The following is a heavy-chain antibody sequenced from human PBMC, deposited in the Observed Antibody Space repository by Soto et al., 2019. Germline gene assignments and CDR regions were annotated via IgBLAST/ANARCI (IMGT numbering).Heavy chain of an antibody. CDR3: ARLPSRITGYAYYMDV. Sequence: GESLKISCKGSGYSFTSYWIGWVRQMPGKGLEWMEIIYPGDSDTRYSPSFQGQVTISADKSISTAYLQWSSLKASDTAMYYCARLPSRITGYAYYMDVWGKGTTVTVSS. CDR1: GYSFTSYW. CDR2: IYPGDSDT. V-gene: IGHV5-51*01. J-gene: IGHJ6*03. D-gene: IGHD1-20*01.